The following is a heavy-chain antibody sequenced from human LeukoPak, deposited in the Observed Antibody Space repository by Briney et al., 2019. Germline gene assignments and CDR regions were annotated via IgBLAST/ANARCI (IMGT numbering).Heavy chain of an antibody. D-gene: IGHD3-10*01. Sequence: PSETLSLTCAVYGGSFSGYYWSWIRQPPGKGLEWIGEINHSGSTNYNPSLKSRVTISVDMSKNQFSLKLSSVTAADTAVYYCAREGSYPAFDIWGQGTMVTVSS. V-gene: IGHV4-34*01. CDR3: AREGSYPAFDI. CDR2: INHSGST. CDR1: GGSFSGYY. J-gene: IGHJ3*02.